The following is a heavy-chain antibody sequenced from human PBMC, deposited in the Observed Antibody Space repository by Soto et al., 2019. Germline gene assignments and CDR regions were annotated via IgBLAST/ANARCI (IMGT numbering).Heavy chain of an antibody. CDR1: GFTFSSYV. Sequence: PGGSLRLSCAASGFTFSSYVMSWVRQAPGKGLEWVSGISASGGSTDYADSVKGRFTISRDNSKNTLYVQMNSLRAEDTAVYYCAKTPYSSSWYYFDYWGQGTPVTVSS. V-gene: IGHV3-23*01. J-gene: IGHJ4*02. D-gene: IGHD6-13*01. CDR3: AKTPYSSSWYYFDY. CDR2: ISASGGST.